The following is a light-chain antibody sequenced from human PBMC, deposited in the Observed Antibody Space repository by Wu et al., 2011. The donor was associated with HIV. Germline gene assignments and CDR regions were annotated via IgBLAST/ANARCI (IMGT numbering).Light chain of an antibody. CDR2: DAS. CDR3: QQGYSPTIT. J-gene: IGKJ5*01. CDR1: QSVSSY. V-gene: IGKV3-11*01. Sequence: EIVLTQSPATLSLSPGERATLSCRASQSVSSYLAWYQQKPGQAPRLLIYDASNRATGIPDRFSGSGSGTDFTLTISSLQPEDFATYHCQQGYSPTITFGKGHDWRLN.